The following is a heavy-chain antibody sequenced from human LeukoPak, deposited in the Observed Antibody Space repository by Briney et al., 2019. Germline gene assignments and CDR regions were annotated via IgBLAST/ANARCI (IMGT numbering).Heavy chain of an antibody. J-gene: IGHJ4*02. Sequence: GASVKVSCRASGYTFTGYYFHWVRQAPGQGLEWMGWINPNSGGTNYAQKFQGRVTMTRDTSISTAYMELSRLRSDDTAVYYCARERTLTSCYDYWGQGTLVTVSS. CDR1: GYTFTGYY. CDR3: ARERTLTSCYDY. D-gene: IGHD2-15*01. V-gene: IGHV1-2*02. CDR2: INPNSGGT.